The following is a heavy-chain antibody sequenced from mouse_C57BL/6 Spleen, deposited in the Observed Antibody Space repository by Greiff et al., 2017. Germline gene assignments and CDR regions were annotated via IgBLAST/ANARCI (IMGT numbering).Heavy chain of an antibody. Sequence: QVHVKQSGAELVRPGTSVKVSCKASGYAFTNYLIEWVKQRPGQGLEWIGVINPGSGGTNYNEKFKGKATLTADKSSSTAYMQLSSLTSEDSAVYFCAREDYYGKGYYAMDYWGQGTSVTVSS. CDR3: AREDYYGKGYYAMDY. CDR1: GYAFTNYL. V-gene: IGHV1-54*01. CDR2: INPGSGGT. J-gene: IGHJ4*01. D-gene: IGHD2-1*01.